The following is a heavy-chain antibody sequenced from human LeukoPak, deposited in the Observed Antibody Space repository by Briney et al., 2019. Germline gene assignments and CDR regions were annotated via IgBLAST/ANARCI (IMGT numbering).Heavy chain of an antibody. D-gene: IGHD6-19*01. CDR1: GFSFRTYA. CDR3: AKGGSGWFY. Sequence: PGGSLRLSCAASGFSFRTYAMSWVRQAPGKGLEWVSVISGSGASTYYADSVKGRFTISRDNSKNTLYLQMNSLRAEDTAVHYCAKGGSGWFYWGQGTLVTVSS. CDR2: ISGSGAST. V-gene: IGHV3-23*01. J-gene: IGHJ4*02.